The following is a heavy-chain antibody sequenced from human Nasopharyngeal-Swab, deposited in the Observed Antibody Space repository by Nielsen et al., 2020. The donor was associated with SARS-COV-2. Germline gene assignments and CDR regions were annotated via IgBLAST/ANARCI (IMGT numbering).Heavy chain of an antibody. V-gene: IGHV4-4*02. Sequence: SETLSLTCAVSGGSISSSNWWSCVRQPPGKGLEWIGEIYHSGSTNYNPSLKSRVTISVDKSKNQFSLKLSSVTAADTAVYYCARESYGGNAIEYFQHWGQGTLVTVSS. CDR1: GGSISSSNW. CDR3: ARESYGGNAIEYFQH. D-gene: IGHD4-23*01. CDR2: IYHSGST. J-gene: IGHJ1*01.